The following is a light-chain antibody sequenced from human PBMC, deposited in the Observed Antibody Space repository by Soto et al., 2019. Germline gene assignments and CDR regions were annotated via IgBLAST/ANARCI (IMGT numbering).Light chain of an antibody. Sequence: DIQMTQSPSTLSAXXXXRXTXTXPASQSISSWLAWYQQKPGKAPKLLIYKASHLENGVPSRFSGSGSGTEFTLTISSLQPGDFATYYCQHYNTYPWTFGQGTKVDI. CDR3: QHYNTYPWT. CDR2: KAS. J-gene: IGKJ1*01. CDR1: QSISSW. V-gene: IGKV1-5*03.